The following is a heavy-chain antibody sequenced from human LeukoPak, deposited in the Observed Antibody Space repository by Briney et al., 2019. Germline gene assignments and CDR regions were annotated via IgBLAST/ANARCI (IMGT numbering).Heavy chain of an antibody. CDR2: IYTSGST. CDR1: GGSISSGSYF. Sequence: SETLSLTCTVSGGSISSGSYFWSWIRQPAGKGLEWIGRIYTSGSTNYNPSLKSRVTISVDTSKNQFSLKLSSVTAADTAVYYCASDRIAVDAFDIWGQGTMVTVSS. D-gene: IGHD2-15*01. V-gene: IGHV4-61*02. CDR3: ASDRIAVDAFDI. J-gene: IGHJ3*02.